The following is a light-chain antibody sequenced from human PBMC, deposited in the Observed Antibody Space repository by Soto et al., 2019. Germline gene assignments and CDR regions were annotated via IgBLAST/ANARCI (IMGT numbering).Light chain of an antibody. CDR1: QSISSY. CDR3: QQSYSTPRP. J-gene: IGKJ1*01. CDR2: AAS. Sequence: IRMTPTQYSLSACVGGRVTITCRASQSISSYLNWYQQKPGKAPKLLIYAASSLQSGVPSRFSGSGSGTDFTLTISSLQPEDFATYYCQQSYSTPRPFCQGA. V-gene: IGKV1-39*01.